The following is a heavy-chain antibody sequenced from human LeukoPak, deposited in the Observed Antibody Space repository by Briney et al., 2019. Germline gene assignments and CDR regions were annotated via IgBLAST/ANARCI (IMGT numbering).Heavy chain of an antibody. CDR2: TYYRSEWYS. D-gene: IGHD2-21*02. Sequence: SQTLSLTCAISGDSVSSNSAAWNWIRQYPSRGLEWLVRTYYRSEWYSDSAVSVRSRITINPDTSKNQFSLQLNSETPEDTAVYYCARDSAPGGDCDFDYWGQGTLVTVSS. CDR1: GDSVSSNSAA. J-gene: IGHJ4*02. CDR3: ARDSAPGGDCDFDY. V-gene: IGHV6-1*01.